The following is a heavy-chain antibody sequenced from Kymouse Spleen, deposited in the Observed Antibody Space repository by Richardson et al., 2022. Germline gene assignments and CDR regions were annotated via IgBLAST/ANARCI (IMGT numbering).Heavy chain of an antibody. CDR2: TYYRSKWYN. D-gene: IGHD3-9*01. CDR1: GDSVSSNSAA. Sequence: QVQLQQSGPGLVKPSQTLSLTCAISGDSVSSNSAAWNWIRQSPSRGLEWLGRTYYRSKWYNDYAVSVKSRITINPDTSKNQFSLQLNSVTPEDTAVYYCARAGLRYFDWLLWGYFDYWGQGTLVTVSS. CDR3: ARAGLRYFDWLLWGYFDY. J-gene: IGHJ4*02. V-gene: IGHV6-1*01.